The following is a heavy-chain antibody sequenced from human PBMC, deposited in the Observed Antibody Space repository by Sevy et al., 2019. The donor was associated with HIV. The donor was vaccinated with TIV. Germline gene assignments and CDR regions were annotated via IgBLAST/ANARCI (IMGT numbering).Heavy chain of an antibody. CDR2: ISSSGTI. CDR1: GFSVSSNY. V-gene: IGHV3-48*02. J-gene: IGHJ4*02. Sequence: GESLKISCVVSGFSVSSNYMSWVRQAPGKGLEWVSYISSSGTIYYADSVKGQFTISRDNAKNSLYLQMNSLRDEDTAVYYCAREAGVGPYYFDSWGQGTLVTVSS. D-gene: IGHD3-16*01. CDR3: AREAGVGPYYFDS.